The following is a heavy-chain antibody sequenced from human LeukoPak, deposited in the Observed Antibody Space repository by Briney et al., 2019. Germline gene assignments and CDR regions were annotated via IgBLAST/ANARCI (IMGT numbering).Heavy chain of an antibody. Sequence: SETLSLTCTVSGGSISSCYWNWIRQPPGRGLEWIAYIYYSGSTNYNPSLKSRVTISVDTSKNQFSLKLSSVTAADTAVYYCARVRGGGYYYGMDVWGQGTTVTVSS. J-gene: IGHJ6*02. CDR1: GGSISSCY. CDR2: IYYSGST. CDR3: ARVRGGGYYYGMDV. V-gene: IGHV4-59*01. D-gene: IGHD2-21*01.